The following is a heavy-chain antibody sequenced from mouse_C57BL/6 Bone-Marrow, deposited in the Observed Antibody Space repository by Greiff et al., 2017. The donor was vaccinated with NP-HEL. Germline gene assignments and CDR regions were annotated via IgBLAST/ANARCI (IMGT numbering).Heavy chain of an antibody. J-gene: IGHJ3*01. Sequence: EVQRVESGGGLVKPGGSLKLSCAASGFTFSSYTMSWVRQTPEKRLEWVATISGGGGNTYYPDSVKGRFTISRDNAKNTLYLQMSSLRSEDTALYDCARHLYYSNDGWFAYWGQGTLVTVSA. CDR1: GFTFSSYT. CDR3: ARHLYYSNDGWFAY. D-gene: IGHD2-5*01. V-gene: IGHV5-9*01. CDR2: ISGGGGNT.